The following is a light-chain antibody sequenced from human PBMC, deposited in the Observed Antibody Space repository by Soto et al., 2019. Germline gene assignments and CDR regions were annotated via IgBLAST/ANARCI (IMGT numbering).Light chain of an antibody. CDR1: QGISSY. V-gene: IGKV1-9*01. Sequence: DIQLTQSPSFLSASVGDRVTITCRASQGISSYLAWFQQKPGKAPKLLIYAASTLQSGVPSRFSGSGSGTEFPLTISSLQPEDFATYCCQQLNSYPLTFGGGTKVEIK. J-gene: IGKJ4*01. CDR2: AAS. CDR3: QQLNSYPLT.